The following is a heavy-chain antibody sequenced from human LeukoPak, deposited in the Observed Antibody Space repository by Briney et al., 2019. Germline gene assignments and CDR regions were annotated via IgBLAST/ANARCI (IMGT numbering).Heavy chain of an antibody. CDR2: ISTSSSYI. Sequence: GGSLRLSCAASGFTFSGYSMNWVRQAPGKGLEWVSFISTSSSYIHYADSVKGRFTISRDNAKNSLYLQMNSLRAGDTAVYYCARTSDTSGRLYWYFDLWGRGTLVTVSS. V-gene: IGHV3-21*01. CDR3: ARTSDTSGRLYWYFDL. J-gene: IGHJ2*01. CDR1: GFTFSGYS. D-gene: IGHD3-22*01.